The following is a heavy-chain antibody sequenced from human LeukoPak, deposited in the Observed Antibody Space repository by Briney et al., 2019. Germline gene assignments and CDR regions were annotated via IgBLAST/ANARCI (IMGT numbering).Heavy chain of an antibody. CDR3: VRHGLKGCSGGRCFTSFYYYGPDV. J-gene: IGHJ6*02. V-gene: IGHV5-51*01. CDR2: IFPGDSDI. Sequence: GESLKISCKASGYRFIDYWIGRVRQMPGKGLEWMGIIFPGDSDIKYSPSFQAQVTISADNSISTAYLQWSSLKASDTAMYYCVRHGLKGCSGGRCFTSFYYYGPDVWGQGSTVTDSS. D-gene: IGHD2-15*01. CDR1: GYRFIDYW.